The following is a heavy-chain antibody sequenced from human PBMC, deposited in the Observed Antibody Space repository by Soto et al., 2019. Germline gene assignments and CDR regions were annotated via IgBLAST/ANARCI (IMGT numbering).Heavy chain of an antibody. CDR1: GFSLGTSGVG. J-gene: IGHJ4*02. Sequence: QITLKESGPTLVKPTQTLTLTCTFSGFSLGTSGVGVGWIRQPPGKALEWLALIYWDDDKRYSPSLNSRLTITNDTSKNQVVLTMTNMDPVDTATYYCAHSRPPRLLDYWGQGTLVTVSS. D-gene: IGHD6-6*01. CDR3: AHSRPPRLLDY. CDR2: IYWDDDK. V-gene: IGHV2-5*02.